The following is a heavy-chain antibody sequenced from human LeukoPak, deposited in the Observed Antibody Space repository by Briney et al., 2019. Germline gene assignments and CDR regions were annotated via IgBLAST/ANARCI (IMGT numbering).Heavy chain of an antibody. J-gene: IGHJ6*02. D-gene: IGHD6-13*01. CDR1: GGSISSGDYY. CDR3: ARDSSWYWPHYYYYGMGV. Sequence: SETLSLTCTVSGGSISSGDYYWSWIRQPPGKGLEWIGYIYYSGSTYYNPSLKSRVTISVDTSKNQFSLKLSSVTAADTAVYYCARDSSWYWPHYYYYGMGVWGQGTTVTVSS. V-gene: IGHV4-30-4*01. CDR2: IYYSGST.